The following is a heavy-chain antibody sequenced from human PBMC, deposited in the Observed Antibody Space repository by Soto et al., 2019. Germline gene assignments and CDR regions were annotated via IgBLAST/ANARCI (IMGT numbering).Heavy chain of an antibody. CDR2: INPNSGGT. CDR3: ARDYKRYYDSSPNWFDP. V-gene: IGHV1-2*04. Sequence: GASVKVSCKASGYTFTGYYMHWVRQAPGQGLEWMGWINPNSGGTNYAQKFQGWVTMTRDTSISTAYMELSRLRSDDTAVYYCARDYKRYYDSSPNWFDPWGQGTLVTVSS. D-gene: IGHD3-22*01. CDR1: GYTFTGYY. J-gene: IGHJ5*02.